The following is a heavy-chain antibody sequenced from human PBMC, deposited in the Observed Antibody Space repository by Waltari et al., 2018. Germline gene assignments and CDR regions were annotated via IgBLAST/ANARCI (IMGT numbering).Heavy chain of an antibody. CDR2: ISYDGSNK. V-gene: IGHV3-30*16. Sequence: QVQLVEAGGGVVQPGRSLRLSCAASGFTFSSYAMHWVRQARGKGPGWVAVISYDGSNKYYADSVKGRFTISRDNSKNTLYLQMNSLRAEDTAVYYCAGDKSEFRYYDSSGPAEYFQHWGQGTLVTVSS. J-gene: IGHJ1*01. D-gene: IGHD3-22*01. CDR1: GFTFSSYA. CDR3: AGDKSEFRYYDSSGPAEYFQH.